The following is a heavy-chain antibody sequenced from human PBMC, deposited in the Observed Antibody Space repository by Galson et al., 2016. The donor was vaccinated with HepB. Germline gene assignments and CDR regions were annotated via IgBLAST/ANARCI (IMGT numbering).Heavy chain of an antibody. CDR2: ISTYDGDT. CDR3: ARDRGSGYYLNYFDP. D-gene: IGHD3-22*01. V-gene: IGHV1-18*01. Sequence: SVKVSCKASGYTFTSYGISWVRQAPGQGLEWMGWISTYDGDTNYAQNLKGRVTMTTDTSTTTAYMELRSLRSDDTAMYYWARDRGSGYYLNYFDPWGQGTLVTVSS. J-gene: IGHJ5*02. CDR1: GYTFTSYG.